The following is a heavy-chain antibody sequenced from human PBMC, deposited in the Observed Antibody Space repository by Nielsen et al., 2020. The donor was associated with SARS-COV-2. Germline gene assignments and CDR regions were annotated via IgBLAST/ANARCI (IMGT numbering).Heavy chain of an antibody. D-gene: IGHD3-22*01. CDR1: GFTSDDYA. CDR2: ISWNSGSI. CDR3: AKDISWGYYDSTTGGPYFDY. V-gene: IGHV3-9*02. J-gene: IGHJ4*02. Sequence: SLKISCAASGFTSDDYAMHWVRQAPGKGLEWVSGISWNSGSIGYADSVKGRFTISRDNAKNSLYLQMNSLRAEDTALYYCAKDISWGYYDSTTGGPYFDYWGQGTLVTVSA.